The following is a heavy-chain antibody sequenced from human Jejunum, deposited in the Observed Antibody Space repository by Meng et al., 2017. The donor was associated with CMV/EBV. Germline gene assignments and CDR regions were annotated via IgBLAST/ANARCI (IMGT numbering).Heavy chain of an antibody. CDR2: ISPYNGHT. J-gene: IGHJ5*02. CDR3: ARDLIAARLGWFDP. CDR1: GYTFITSV. Sequence: RFGPLVKRPGDSVQVSWKASGYTFITSVFSGVRLAPGQGLVWLRGISPYNGHTNYAQKFQGRVTMITDTSTSKSYMELRSLRSDDTAVYYCARDLIAARLGWFDPWGQGTLVTVPS. V-gene: IGHV1-18*01. D-gene: IGHD6-6*01.